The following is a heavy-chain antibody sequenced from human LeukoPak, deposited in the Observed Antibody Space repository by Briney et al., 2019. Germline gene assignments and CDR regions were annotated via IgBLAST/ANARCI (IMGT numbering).Heavy chain of an antibody. D-gene: IGHD5-18*01. CDR3: ALISMGGIQLWLPLDY. CDR2: ISSSSSTI. Sequence: PGGSLRLSCAASGFTFSSYSMNWVRQAPGKGLEWVSYISSSSSTIYYADSVKGRFTISRDNAKNSLYLQMNSLRAEDTAVYYCALISMGGIQLWLPLDYWGQGTLVTVSS. J-gene: IGHJ4*02. CDR1: GFTFSSYS. V-gene: IGHV3-48*01.